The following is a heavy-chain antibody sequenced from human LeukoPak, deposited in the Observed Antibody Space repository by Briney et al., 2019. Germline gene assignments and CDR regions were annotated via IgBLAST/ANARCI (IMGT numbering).Heavy chain of an antibody. D-gene: IGHD2-15*01. Sequence: AGGSLRLSCVASGFIFSGYSMNWVRQAPGKGLEWVSFISSSSTYIYYADSLKGRFTISRDNAKNSLYLQMNSLRAEDTAVYYCARDRTNQGTPRYCSGGSCYFGAHFGYFDYWGQGTLVTVSS. CDR1: GFIFSGYS. CDR3: ARDRTNQGTPRYCSGGSCYFGAHFGYFDY. CDR2: ISSSSTYI. J-gene: IGHJ4*02. V-gene: IGHV3-21*01.